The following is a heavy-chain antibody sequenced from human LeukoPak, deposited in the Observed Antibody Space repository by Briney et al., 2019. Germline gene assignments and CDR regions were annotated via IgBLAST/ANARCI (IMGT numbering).Heavy chain of an antibody. CDR2: IRYDGSNK. Sequence: PGGSLRLSCAASGFTFSSYGMHWVRQAPGKGLEWVTFIRYDGSNKYYADSVKGRFTISRDNSKNTLYLQMNSLRAEDTAVYYCAKGEYSGSPFDPWGQGTLVTVSS. J-gene: IGHJ5*02. D-gene: IGHD6-6*01. CDR3: AKGEYSGSPFDP. CDR1: GFTFSSYG. V-gene: IGHV3-30*02.